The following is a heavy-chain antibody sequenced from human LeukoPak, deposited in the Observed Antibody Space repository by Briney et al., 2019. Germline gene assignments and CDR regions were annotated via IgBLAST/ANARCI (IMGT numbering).Heavy chain of an antibody. V-gene: IGHV4-34*01. D-gene: IGHD6-19*01. CDR2: INHSGST. CDR1: GGSFSGYY. Sequence: PSETLSLTCAVYGGSFSGYYWTWIRRPPGTGLEWIGEINHSGSTNYNPSLKSRVTISVDTSKNQFSLKLSSVTAADTAVYYCARGKGSGWTFDYWGQGTLVTVSS. J-gene: IGHJ4*02. CDR3: ARGKGSGWTFDY.